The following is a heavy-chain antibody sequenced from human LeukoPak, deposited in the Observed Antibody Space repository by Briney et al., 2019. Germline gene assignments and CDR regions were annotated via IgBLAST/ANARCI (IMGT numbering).Heavy chain of an antibody. D-gene: IGHD5-18*01. J-gene: IGHJ4*02. V-gene: IGHV1-2*02. Sequence: ASLKVSCKPSGYTLTGYHIHCGREAPGQRREWMGMIKPTSVGTTYAQKLQGRVTMTGDTTISRAYIEPSRLSSDGTAVYYCAGRPDTATVPIFDYWGQGTLVTVSS. CDR3: AGRPDTATVPIFDY. CDR1: GYTLTGYH. CDR2: IKPTSVGT.